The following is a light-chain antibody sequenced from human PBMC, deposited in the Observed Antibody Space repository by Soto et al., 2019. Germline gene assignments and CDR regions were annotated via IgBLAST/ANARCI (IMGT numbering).Light chain of an antibody. V-gene: IGLV2-14*03. CDR3: CSYTRTSTLV. J-gene: IGLJ1*01. Sequence: QSALTQPASVSGSPGQSITISCTGTSSDVGGYNFVSWYQQHPGKVPKLMIFDVNRRPSGVSDRFSGSKSGNMSSLTISGLQAEDEGDYYCCSYTRTSTLVFGSGTKLTVL. CDR1: SSDVGGYNF. CDR2: DVN.